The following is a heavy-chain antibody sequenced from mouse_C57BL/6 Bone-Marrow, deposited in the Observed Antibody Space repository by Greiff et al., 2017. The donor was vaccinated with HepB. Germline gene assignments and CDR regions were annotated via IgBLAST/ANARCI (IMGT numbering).Heavy chain of an antibody. CDR2: IWWDDDK. CDR3: ARIPRYYYGSSYWYFDV. J-gene: IGHJ1*03. CDR1: GFSLSTFGMG. Sequence: ESGPGILQPSQTLSLTCSFSGFSLSTFGMGVGWIRQPSGKGLEWLAHIWWDDDKYYNPALKSRLTISKDTSKNQVFLKIANVDTADTATYYCARIPRYYYGSSYWYFDVWGTGTTVTVSS. V-gene: IGHV8-8*01. D-gene: IGHD1-1*01.